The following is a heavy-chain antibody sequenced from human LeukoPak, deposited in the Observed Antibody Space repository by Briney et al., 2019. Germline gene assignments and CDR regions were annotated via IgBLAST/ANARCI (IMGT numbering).Heavy chain of an antibody. J-gene: IGHJ4*01. Sequence: SETLSLTCAVYGGSFSGYYWSWIRQPPGKGLEWIGEINHSGSTNYNPSLKSRVTISVDTSKNQFSLKLSSVTAADTAVYYCARGEDIVVVPAASRTKHFDYWGHGTLVTVSS. CDR2: INHSGST. V-gene: IGHV4-34*01. CDR1: GGSFSGYY. CDR3: ARGEDIVVVPAASRTKHFDY. D-gene: IGHD2-2*01.